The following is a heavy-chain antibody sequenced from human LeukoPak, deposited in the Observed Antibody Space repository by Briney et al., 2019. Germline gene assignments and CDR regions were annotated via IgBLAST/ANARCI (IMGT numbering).Heavy chain of an antibody. Sequence: SVKVSCKGSGYTFTGYYMHWVRQAPGQGLEWMGRIIPILGIANYAQKFQGRVTITADKSTSTAYMELSSLRSEDTAVYYCARDHRSGYCSGGSCWFDPWGQGTLVTVSS. J-gene: IGHJ5*02. V-gene: IGHV1-69*04. CDR2: IIPILGIA. CDR3: ARDHRSGYCSGGSCWFDP. D-gene: IGHD2-15*01. CDR1: GYTFTGYY.